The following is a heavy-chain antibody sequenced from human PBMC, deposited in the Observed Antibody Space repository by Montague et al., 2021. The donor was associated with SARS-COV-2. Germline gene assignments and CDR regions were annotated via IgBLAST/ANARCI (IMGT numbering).Heavy chain of an antibody. Sequence: SETLSLTCTVSGGSISSYYWSWIRQPPGKGLEWIGYIYYSGSTNYNPSLKSRVTISVDTSKNQFSLKLSSVTAADTAVYYCARTPGQIAGDAFDIWGQGTRVPVSS. V-gene: IGHV4-59*01. CDR1: GGSISSYY. CDR3: ARTPGQIAGDAFDI. D-gene: IGHD2-21*01. J-gene: IGHJ3*02. CDR2: IYYSGST.